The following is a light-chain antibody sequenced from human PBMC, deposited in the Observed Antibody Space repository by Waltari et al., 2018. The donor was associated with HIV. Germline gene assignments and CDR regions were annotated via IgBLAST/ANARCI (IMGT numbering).Light chain of an antibody. V-gene: IGLV1-44*01. CDR3: ATWDDSLDHV. CDR2: TDD. J-gene: IGLJ1*01. Sequence: SELTQPPSVSGTPGQRVTIPCSGGNSNIGRNTVTWYQHLPGAAPKVLIYTDDKRPWGVPDRFSGSKTGTSASLAISGLQSDDEAVYYCATWDDSLDHVFGTGTKVSVL. CDR1: NSNIGRNT.